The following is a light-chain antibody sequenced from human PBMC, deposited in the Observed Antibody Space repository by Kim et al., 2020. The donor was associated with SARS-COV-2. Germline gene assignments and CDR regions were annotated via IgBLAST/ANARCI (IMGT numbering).Light chain of an antibody. CDR1: QCIIYSPSYKIH. CDR3: PKYFAFPYS. J-gene: IGKJ2*01. Sequence: PPIHRDSRQCIIYSPSYKIHFAWYQQRPRPSSKLHIYWSSTRESGAPARFSGRGSETVFSLHLNRLQPEDVAVYFCPKYFAFPYSLGQGTKL. CDR2: WSS. V-gene: IGKV4-1*01.